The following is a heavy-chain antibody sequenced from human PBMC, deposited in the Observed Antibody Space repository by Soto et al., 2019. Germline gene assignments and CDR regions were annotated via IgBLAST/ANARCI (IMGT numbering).Heavy chain of an antibody. Sequence: ASVKVSCKASGYTFTSYGISWVRQAPGQGLEWMGWISAYNGNTNYAQKLQGRVTMTTDTSTSTAYMELRSLRSDDTAVYYCARVAYGGGKYDYYYYYYMDVWGKGTTVTVSS. CDR2: ISAYNGNT. V-gene: IGHV1-18*01. D-gene: IGHD3-16*01. CDR1: GYTFTSYG. CDR3: ARVAYGGGKYDYYYYYYMDV. J-gene: IGHJ6*03.